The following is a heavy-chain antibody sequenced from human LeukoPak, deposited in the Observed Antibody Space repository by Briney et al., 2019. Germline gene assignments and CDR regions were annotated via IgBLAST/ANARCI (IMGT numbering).Heavy chain of an antibody. V-gene: IGHV3-11*04. Sequence: GGSLRLSCAASGFTVSSNYMSWVRQAPGKGLEWVSYITGSGATMYYADSVKGRFTISRDNAKNSLYLQMNSLRAGDTAVYFCARGVVITSYYGMDVWGQGTTVTVSS. CDR2: ITGSGATM. CDR3: ARGVVITSYYGMDV. D-gene: IGHD3-22*01. CDR1: GFTVSSNY. J-gene: IGHJ6*02.